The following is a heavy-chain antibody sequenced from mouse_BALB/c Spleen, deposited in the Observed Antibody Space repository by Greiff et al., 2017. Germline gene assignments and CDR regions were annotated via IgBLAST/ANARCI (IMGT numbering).Heavy chain of an antibody. CDR1: GFNIKDYY. J-gene: IGHJ4*01. CDR3: ARIYDGYYEAMDY. Sequence: EVKLQESGAELVRPGALVKLSCKASGFNIKDYYMHWVKQRPEQGLEWIGWIDPENGNTIYDPKFQGKASITADTSSNTAYLQLSSLTSEDTAVYYCARIYDGYYEAMDYWGQGTSVTVSS. V-gene: IGHV14-1*02. D-gene: IGHD2-3*01. CDR2: IDPENGNT.